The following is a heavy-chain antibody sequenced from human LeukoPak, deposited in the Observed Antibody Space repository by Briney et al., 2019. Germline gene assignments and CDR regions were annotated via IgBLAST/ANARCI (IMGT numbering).Heavy chain of an antibody. CDR1: GGSISSYY. D-gene: IGHD3-10*01. Sequence: SETLSLTCTVSGGSISSYYWSWIRQPPGKGLEWIGYIYYSGSTNYNPSLKSRVTISVDTSKNQFSLKLSSVTAADTAVYYCATLQGFGELGGYWFDPWGQGTLVTVSS. CDR3: ATLQGFGELGGYWFDP. J-gene: IGHJ5*02. V-gene: IGHV4-59*08. CDR2: IYYSGST.